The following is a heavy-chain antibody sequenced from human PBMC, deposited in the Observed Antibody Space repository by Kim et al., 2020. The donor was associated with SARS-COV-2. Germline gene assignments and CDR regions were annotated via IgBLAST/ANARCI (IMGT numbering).Heavy chain of an antibody. Sequence: SLKRRVTISVDTSKNQFSLKLSSVTAADTAVYYCAGGRIRYFDWLSLFDYWGQGTLVTVSS. J-gene: IGHJ4*02. CDR3: AGGRIRYFDWLSLFDY. V-gene: IGHV4-39*01. D-gene: IGHD3-9*01.